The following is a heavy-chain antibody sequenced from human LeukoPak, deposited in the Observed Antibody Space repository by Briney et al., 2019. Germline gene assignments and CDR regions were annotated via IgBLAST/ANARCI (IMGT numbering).Heavy chain of an antibody. D-gene: IGHD6-13*01. Sequence: GASVKVSCKASGYTLTGYYMHWVRQAPGQGLEWMGWINPNSGGTNYAQKFQGRVTMTRDTSISTAYMELSRLRSDDTAVYYCARVIAAAGRGFDYWGQGTLVTVSS. V-gene: IGHV1-2*02. J-gene: IGHJ4*02. CDR1: GYTLTGYY. CDR2: INPNSGGT. CDR3: ARVIAAAGRGFDY.